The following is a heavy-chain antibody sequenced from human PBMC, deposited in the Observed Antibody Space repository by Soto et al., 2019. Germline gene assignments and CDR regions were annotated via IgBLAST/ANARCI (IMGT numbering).Heavy chain of an antibody. CDR3: VRARATDSRPDY. J-gene: IGHJ4*02. CDR2: VSSGSSYI. Sequence: EVQLVESGGGVVKPGGSLRLSCAASGFTFSLYAMIWVRQAPGKGLEWVSSVSSGSSYIYSADSLKGRFTISRDDAKNSLYLQMNSLRADDTAIYYCVRARATDSRPDYWGQGALVTVSS. CDR1: GFTFSLYA. D-gene: IGHD5-18*01. V-gene: IGHV3-21*02.